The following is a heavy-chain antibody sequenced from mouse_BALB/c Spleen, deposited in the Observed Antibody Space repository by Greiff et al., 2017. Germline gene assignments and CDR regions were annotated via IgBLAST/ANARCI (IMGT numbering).Heavy chain of an antibody. V-gene: IGHV5-12-2*01. CDR3: ARQRITTANWYFDV. Sequence: EVMLVESGGGLVQPGGSLKLSCAASGFTFSSYTMSWVRQTPEKRLEWVAYISNGGGSTYYPDTVKGRFTISRDNAKNTLYLQMSSLKSEDTAMYYCARQRITTANWYFDVWGAGTTVTVSS. CDR2: ISNGGGST. D-gene: IGHD1-2*01. J-gene: IGHJ1*01. CDR1: GFTFSSYT.